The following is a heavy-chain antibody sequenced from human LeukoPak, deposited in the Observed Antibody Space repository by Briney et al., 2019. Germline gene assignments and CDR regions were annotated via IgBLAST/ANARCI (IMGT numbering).Heavy chain of an antibody. V-gene: IGHV4-59*12. CDR3: ARERTTVVTPDY. Sequence: PSETLSLTCTVSGGSISSYYWSWIRQPPGKGLEWIGSIFYTGSTYYNPSLKSRVTISVDTSKNQFSLKLSSVTAADTAVYYCARERTTVVTPDYWGQGTLVTVSS. J-gene: IGHJ4*02. CDR2: IFYTGST. D-gene: IGHD4-23*01. CDR1: GGSISSYY.